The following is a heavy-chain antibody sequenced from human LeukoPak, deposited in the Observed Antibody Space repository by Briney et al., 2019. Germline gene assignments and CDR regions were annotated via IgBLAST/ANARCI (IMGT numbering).Heavy chain of an antibody. CDR3: ANKGKYCSSTSCPPDGAFDI. J-gene: IGHJ3*02. CDR1: GGSFSGYY. V-gene: IGHV4-34*01. D-gene: IGHD2-2*01. Sequence: SETLSLTCAVYGGSFSGYYWSWIRQPPGKGLEWIGEINHSGSTNYNPSLKSRVTISVDTSKNQFSLKLSSVTAVDTAVYYCANKGKYCSSTSCPPDGAFDIWGQGTMVTVSS. CDR2: INHSGST.